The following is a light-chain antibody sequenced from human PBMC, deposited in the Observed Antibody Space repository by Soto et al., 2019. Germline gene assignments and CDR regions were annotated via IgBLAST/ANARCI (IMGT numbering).Light chain of an antibody. CDR1: QSVSSSF. V-gene: IGKV3-20*01. CDR2: GAS. J-gene: IGKJ1*01. CDR3: QQYGSSPWT. Sequence: EIVLTQSPGTLSLSPGERATLSCRSSQSVSSSFLAWYQQKPGQAPRLLIYGASSSATGIPDRFSVSGSGTDFTLTISRLEPEDFAVYYCQQYGSSPWTFGQGTMVEIK.